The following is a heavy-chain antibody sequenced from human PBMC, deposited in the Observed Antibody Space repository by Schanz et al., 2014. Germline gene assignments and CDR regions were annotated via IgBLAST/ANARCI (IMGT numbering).Heavy chain of an antibody. CDR3: AKDGRLPYYGTGSDFDY. CDR1: EFSFSSFG. Sequence: EVQLVESGGGLVQPGGSLRLSCAASEFSFSSFGMNWVRQAPGKGLEWVSRMIGSGSSVFYADSVKGRFTISRDNLRNTVYLQMNSLRAGDTAVYYCAKDGRLPYYGTGSDFDYWGQGTLVAVSS. D-gene: IGHD3-22*01. V-gene: IGHV3-23*04. J-gene: IGHJ4*02. CDR2: MIGSGSSV.